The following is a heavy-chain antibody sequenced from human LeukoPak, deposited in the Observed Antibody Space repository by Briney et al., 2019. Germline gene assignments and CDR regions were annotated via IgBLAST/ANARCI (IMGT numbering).Heavy chain of an antibody. CDR3: ARELRWGDAFDI. J-gene: IGHJ3*02. V-gene: IGHV1-2*02. CDR2: INPNSGGT. Sequence: GASVKVSCKASGYTFTTYTIHWVRQAPGQGLEWMGWINPNSGGTNYAQKFQGRVTMTRDTSISTAYMGLSRLRSDDTAVYYCARELRWGDAFDIWGQGTMVTVSS. CDR1: GYTFTTYT. D-gene: IGHD4-23*01.